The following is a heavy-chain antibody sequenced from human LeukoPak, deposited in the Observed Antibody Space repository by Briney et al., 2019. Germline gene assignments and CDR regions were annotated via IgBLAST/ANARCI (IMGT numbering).Heavy chain of an antibody. Sequence: GGSLRLSCAASGFTFTNYAMSWVRQAPGKGLEWVSAISGSGGSTYYADSVKGRFTISRDNSKNTLYLQMNSLRAEDTAVYYCAKVMMGAFDYWGQGTLVTVSS. CDR2: ISGSGGST. V-gene: IGHV3-23*01. D-gene: IGHD3-16*01. CDR3: AKVMMGAFDY. CDR1: GFTFTNYA. J-gene: IGHJ4*02.